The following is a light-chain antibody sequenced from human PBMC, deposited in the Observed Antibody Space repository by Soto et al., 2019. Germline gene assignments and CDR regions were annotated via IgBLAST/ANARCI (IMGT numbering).Light chain of an antibody. CDR3: QQYGSSRWT. Sequence: EIVLTQSPGTLSLSPGERATLSCRASQSVSSSYLAWYQQKPGQAPRLLIYGASSRATGISDRFSGSGSGTDFTLTITRLEPEDFAVYYCQQYGSSRWTFGQGTKVDIK. J-gene: IGKJ1*01. V-gene: IGKV3-20*01. CDR2: GAS. CDR1: QSVSSSY.